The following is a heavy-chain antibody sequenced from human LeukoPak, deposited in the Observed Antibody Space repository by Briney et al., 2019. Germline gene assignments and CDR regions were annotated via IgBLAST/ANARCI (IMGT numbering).Heavy chain of an antibody. CDR3: ARHFLRSGSYWADY. D-gene: IGHD1-26*01. V-gene: IGHV4-34*01. CDR2: IDQSGST. CDR1: GGSFSGYY. J-gene: IGHJ4*02. Sequence: SETLSLTCAVYGGSFSGYYWSWIRQPPGKGLEWIGEIDQSGSTNYNTSLKSRVTISVDTSKNQFSLKMSSVTAADMAVYYCARHFLRSGSYWADYWGQGTLVTVSS.